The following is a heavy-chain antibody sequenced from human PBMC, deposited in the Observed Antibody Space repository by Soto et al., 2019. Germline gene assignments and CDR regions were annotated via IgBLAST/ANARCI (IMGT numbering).Heavy chain of an antibody. D-gene: IGHD4-17*01. CDR1: GFTFSSYS. V-gene: IGHV3-48*02. CDR2: ISSSSSTI. Sequence: TGGSLRLSCAASGFTFSSYSMNWVRQAPGKGLEWVSYISSSSSTIYYADSVKGRFTISRDNAKNSLYLQMNSLRDEDTAVYYCARDSATVTTFFFDYWGQGTLVTVSS. CDR3: ARDSATVTTFFFDY. J-gene: IGHJ4*02.